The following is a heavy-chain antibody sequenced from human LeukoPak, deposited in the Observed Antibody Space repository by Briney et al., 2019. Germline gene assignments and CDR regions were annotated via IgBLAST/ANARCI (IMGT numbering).Heavy chain of an antibody. CDR2: ISAYNGNT. CDR1: GYTFTSYG. J-gene: IGHJ4*02. Sequence: ASVNVSCKASGYTFTSYGISWVRHAPGQGLEWMGWISAYNGNTNYAQKLQGRVTMTTDTSTSTAYMELRSLRSDDTAVYYCARDLYYYDSSGHDYWDQGTLVTVSS. D-gene: IGHD3-22*01. V-gene: IGHV1-18*01. CDR3: ARDLYYYDSSGHDY.